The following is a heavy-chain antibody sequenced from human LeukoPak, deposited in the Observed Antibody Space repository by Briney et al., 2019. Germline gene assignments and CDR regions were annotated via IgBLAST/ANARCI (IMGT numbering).Heavy chain of an antibody. Sequence: GGSLRLSCAASGFTFSTYWMHWVRQVPGKGLVWVSRISSDGANANYADSVKGRFTISRDNAKNTLYLQMNSLRAEDTAVYHCAKARFVSGTFPRGFDYWGQGTLVTVSS. V-gene: IGHV3-74*01. CDR1: GFTFSTYW. J-gene: IGHJ4*02. D-gene: IGHD3-16*01. CDR2: ISSDGANA. CDR3: AKARFVSGTFPRGFDY.